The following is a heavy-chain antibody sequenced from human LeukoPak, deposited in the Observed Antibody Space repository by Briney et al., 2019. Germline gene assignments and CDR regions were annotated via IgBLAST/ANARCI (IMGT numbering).Heavy chain of an antibody. CDR3: ASFGISFFYFDY. Sequence: SETLSLTCSVSGVSISSGSNYWGWIRQPPGKTLEWIGSIYSRGNTYYNPSLKSRVIILIDTAKNQFSLKLSSVTAADTAVYYCASFGISFFYFDYWGQGTLVTVSS. J-gene: IGHJ4*02. V-gene: IGHV4-39*07. D-gene: IGHD3-3*01. CDR1: GVSISSGSNY. CDR2: IYSRGNT.